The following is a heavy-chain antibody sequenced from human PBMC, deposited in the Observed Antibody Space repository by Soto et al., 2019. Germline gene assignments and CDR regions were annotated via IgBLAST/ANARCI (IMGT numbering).Heavy chain of an antibody. V-gene: IGHV4-30-4*01. Sequence: QVQLQESGPGLVKPSQTLSLTCTVSGGSISSGDYYWSWIRQPPGKGLEWIGYIYYSGSTDYNPSLKSRVTISLDTSNNQFSLKLSSVTAADTAVYYCASKYSTSSDYYYGMDVWGQGTTVTVSS. J-gene: IGHJ6*02. CDR3: ASKYSTSSDYYYGMDV. CDR1: GGSISSGDYY. CDR2: IYYSGST. D-gene: IGHD6-6*01.